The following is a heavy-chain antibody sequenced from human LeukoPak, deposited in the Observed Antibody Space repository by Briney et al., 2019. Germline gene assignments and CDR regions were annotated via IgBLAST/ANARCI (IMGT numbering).Heavy chain of an antibody. CDR2: IYHSGST. J-gene: IGHJ4*02. V-gene: IGHV4-38-2*02. Sequence: SETLSLTCTVSGYSISSGYYWGWIRQPPGKGLEWIGSIYHSGSTYYNPSLKSRVTISVDTSKNQFSLKLRSVTAADTAVYYCTRPAQYCSSTSCWGQGTLVTVSS. CDR3: TRPAQYCSSTSC. D-gene: IGHD2-2*01. CDR1: GYSISSGYY.